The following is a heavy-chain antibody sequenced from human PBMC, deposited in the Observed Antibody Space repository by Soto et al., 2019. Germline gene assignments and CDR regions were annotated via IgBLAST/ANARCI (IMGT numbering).Heavy chain of an antibody. J-gene: IGHJ5*02. CDR1: GFTVSSNY. CDR3: AREVGHGWFDP. Sequence: EVQLVESGGGLVQPGGSLRLSCAASGFTVSSNYMSWVRQAPGKGLERVSVIYSGGSTYYADSVKGRFTISRHNSKNTLYLQMNSLRAEDTAVYYCAREVGHGWFDPWGQGTLVTVSS. CDR2: IYSGGST. V-gene: IGHV3-53*04.